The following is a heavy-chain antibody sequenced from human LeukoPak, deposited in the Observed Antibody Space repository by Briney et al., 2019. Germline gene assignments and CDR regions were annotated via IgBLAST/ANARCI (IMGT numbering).Heavy chain of an antibody. CDR3: ARVLRFLESWFDP. Sequence: ASVKVSCKASGYTFTGYYMHWVRQAPGQGLEWMGRINPNSGGTNYAQKFQGRVTMTRDTSISTAYMELSRLRSEDTAVYYCARVLRFLESWFDPWGQGTLVTVSS. CDR2: INPNSGGT. V-gene: IGHV1-2*06. J-gene: IGHJ5*02. CDR1: GYTFTGYY. D-gene: IGHD3-3*01.